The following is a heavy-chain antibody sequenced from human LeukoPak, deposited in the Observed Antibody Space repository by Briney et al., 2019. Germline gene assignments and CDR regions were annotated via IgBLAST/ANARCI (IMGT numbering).Heavy chain of an antibody. CDR1: GYTFTSYD. CDR2: IIPILGIA. J-gene: IGHJ4*02. CDR3: ARDPNYYDSSGYYSGGF. D-gene: IGHD3-22*01. Sequence: GASVKVSCKASGYTFTSYDINWVRQAPGQGLEWMGRIIPILGIANYAQKFQGRVTITADKSTSTAYMELSSLRSEDTAVYYCARDPNYYDSSGYYSGGFWGQGTLVTVSS. V-gene: IGHV1-69*04.